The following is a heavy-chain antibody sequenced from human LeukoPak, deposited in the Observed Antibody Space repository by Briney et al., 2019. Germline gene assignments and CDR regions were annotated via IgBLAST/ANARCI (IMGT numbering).Heavy chain of an antibody. Sequence: SETLSLTCTVSGGSISSYYWSWIRQPPGRGLEWIGYIYYSGSTNYNPSLKSRVTISVDTSKNQFSLKLSSVTAADTAVYYCAGVGLGSYYNVDYWGQGTLVTVSS. CDR2: IYYSGST. V-gene: IGHV4-59*01. J-gene: IGHJ4*02. D-gene: IGHD3-10*01. CDR3: AGVGLGSYYNVDY. CDR1: GGSISSYY.